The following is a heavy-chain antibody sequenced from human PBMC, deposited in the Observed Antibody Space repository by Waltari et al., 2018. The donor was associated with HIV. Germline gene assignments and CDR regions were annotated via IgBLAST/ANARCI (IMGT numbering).Heavy chain of an antibody. CDR3: ARDWSSSYDY. D-gene: IGHD6-13*01. Sequence: EVQLVETGGGLIQPGGSLRLSLPVSGFTPSNNYMSWVRQAPGKGLEWVSVIYSGGSTYYADSVKGRFTISRDNSKNTLYLQMNSLRAEDTAVYYCARDWSSSYDYWGQGTLVTVSS. J-gene: IGHJ4*02. CDR2: IYSGGST. V-gene: IGHV3-53*02. CDR1: GFTPSNNY.